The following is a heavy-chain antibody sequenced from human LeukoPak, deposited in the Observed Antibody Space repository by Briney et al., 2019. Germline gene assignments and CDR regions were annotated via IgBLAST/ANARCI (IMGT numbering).Heavy chain of an antibody. D-gene: IGHD2-8*01. CDR2: INPNSGGT. V-gene: IGHV1-2*02. CDR1: GYTFTGYY. Sequence: ASVKVSGTASGYTFTGYYMHWVRPAPGQGLEWMGWINPNSGGTNYAQKFQGRVTMTRDTSASTAYMELSSLRSEDTAVYYCASAPMVAAPFDYWGQGTLVTVSS. J-gene: IGHJ4*02. CDR3: ASAPMVAAPFDY.